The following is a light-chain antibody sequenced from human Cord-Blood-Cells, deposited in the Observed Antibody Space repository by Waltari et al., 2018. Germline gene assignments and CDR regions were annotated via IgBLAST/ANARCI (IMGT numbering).Light chain of an antibody. CDR1: QSVSSN. CDR2: GAS. Sequence: EIVMTQSPATLSVSPGERATLSCRASQSVSSNLAWYQQKPGQAPRLLIYGASTRATCTPARFSGSGSGTEFTLTISSLQSEDFAVYYCQQYKNWPYSFGQGTKLEIK. V-gene: IGKV3-15*01. CDR3: QQYKNWPYS. J-gene: IGKJ2*03.